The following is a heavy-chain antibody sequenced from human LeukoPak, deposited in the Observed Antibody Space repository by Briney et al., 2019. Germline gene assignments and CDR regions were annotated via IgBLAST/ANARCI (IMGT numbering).Heavy chain of an antibody. Sequence: ASVKVSCEASGYTFISYDINWVRQATGQGLEWMGWMNPNTGNTGYAQKFQGRVIISRNTSISTAYMELSSLRSEDTAVYYCARGPPIFGVVMYHFDYWGQGTLVTVSS. CDR3: ARGPPIFGVVMYHFDY. J-gene: IGHJ4*02. CDR2: MNPNTGNT. CDR1: GYTFISYD. V-gene: IGHV1-8*03. D-gene: IGHD3-3*01.